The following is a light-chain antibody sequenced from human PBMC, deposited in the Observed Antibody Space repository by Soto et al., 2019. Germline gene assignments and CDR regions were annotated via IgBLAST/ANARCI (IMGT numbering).Light chain of an antibody. V-gene: IGLV1-44*01. CDR1: SSNIGSNA. CDR3: GTWDSSLSAL. CDR2: SNN. J-gene: IGLJ2*01. Sequence: QSVLIQPPSASGTPGQRVTISCSGSSSNIGSNAVNWYQQLPGTAPKLLIYSNNQRPSGVPDRFSGSKSGTSATLGITGLQTGDEADYYCGTWDSSLSALFGGGTKLTVL.